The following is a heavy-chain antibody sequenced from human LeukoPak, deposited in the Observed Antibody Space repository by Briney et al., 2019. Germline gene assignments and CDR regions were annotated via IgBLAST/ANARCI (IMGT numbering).Heavy chain of an antibody. V-gene: IGHV3-33*01. Sequence: GRSLRLSCAASGFTFSSYGMHWVRQAPGKGLEWVAVIWYDGSNKYCADSVKGRFTISRDNSKNTLYLQVNSLRAEDTAVYYCARDRIAVAATYYYYGMDVWGQGTTVTVSS. CDR3: ARDRIAVAATYYYYGMDV. CDR2: IWYDGSNK. CDR1: GFTFSSYG. D-gene: IGHD6-19*01. J-gene: IGHJ6*02.